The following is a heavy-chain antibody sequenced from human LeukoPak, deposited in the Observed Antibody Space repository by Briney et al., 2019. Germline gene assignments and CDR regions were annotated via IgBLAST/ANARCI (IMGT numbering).Heavy chain of an antibody. J-gene: IGHJ4*02. D-gene: IGHD6-13*01. Sequence: GGSLRLSCAASGFTFSSYEMNWVRQAPGKGLEWVSYISSSGSTIYYADSVKGRFTISRDNAKNSPYLQMNSLRAEDTAVYFCARVGALSSSWLLYWGQGTLVTVSS. CDR2: ISSSGSTI. V-gene: IGHV3-48*03. CDR1: GFTFSSYE. CDR3: ARVGALSSSWLLY.